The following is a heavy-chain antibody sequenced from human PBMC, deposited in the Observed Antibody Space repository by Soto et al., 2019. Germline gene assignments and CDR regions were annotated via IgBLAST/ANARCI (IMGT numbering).Heavy chain of an antibody. V-gene: IGHV3-23*01. CDR3: AKDKETYYDILTGSIN. D-gene: IGHD3-9*01. Sequence: PGGSLRLSCAASGFTFSSYAMSWVRQAPGKGLEWVSAISGSGGSTYYADSVKGRFTISRDNSKNTLYLQMNSLRAEDTAVYYCAKDKETYYDILTGSINWGQGTLVTVSS. CDR2: ISGSGGST. J-gene: IGHJ4*02. CDR1: GFTFSSYA.